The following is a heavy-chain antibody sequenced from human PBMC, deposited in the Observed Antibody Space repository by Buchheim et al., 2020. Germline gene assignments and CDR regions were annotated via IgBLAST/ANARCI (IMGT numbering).Heavy chain of an antibody. J-gene: IGHJ4*02. CDR2: IWYDGSDK. CDR3: ARERYGSGSFSYFDS. CDR1: GFTLSTYG. D-gene: IGHD3-10*01. V-gene: IGHV3-33*01. Sequence: QVQLVETGGGVVQPGRSLRLSCAVSGFTLSTYGMHWVRQAPGKGLEWVSVIWYDGSDKYYADSVKGRFTISRDNTKNTLYLQMNGLRAEDTAVYYCARERYGSGSFSYFDSWGQGTL.